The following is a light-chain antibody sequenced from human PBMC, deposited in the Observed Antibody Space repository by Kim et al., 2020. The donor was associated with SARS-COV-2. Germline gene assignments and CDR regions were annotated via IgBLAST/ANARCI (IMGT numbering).Light chain of an antibody. CDR1: SSNIGAVA. J-gene: IGLJ2*01. CDR3: AAWDDILNNVL. V-gene: IGLV1-44*01. CDR2: SYN. Sequence: GQRVTISCSGSSSNIGAVALNWYQQLPGTAPKLLIYSYNQRPSGVPDRFSGSRSGTSASLAISGLQSEDEAEYYCAAWDDILNNVLFGGGTQLTVL.